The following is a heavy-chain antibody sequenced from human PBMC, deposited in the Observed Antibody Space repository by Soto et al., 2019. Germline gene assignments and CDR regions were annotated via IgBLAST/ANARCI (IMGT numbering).Heavy chain of an antibody. V-gene: IGHV3-30*18. CDR3: AKGPSSGWYDPVDY. Sequence: QVQLVESGGGVVQPGRSLRLSCAASGFTFSSYGMHWVRQAPGKGLEWVAVISYDGSNKYYADSVKGRFTISRDNSKNTLYLQMNSLRAEDTAVHYCAKGPSSGWYDPVDYWGQGTLVTVSS. CDR2: ISYDGSNK. D-gene: IGHD6-19*01. CDR1: GFTFSSYG. J-gene: IGHJ4*02.